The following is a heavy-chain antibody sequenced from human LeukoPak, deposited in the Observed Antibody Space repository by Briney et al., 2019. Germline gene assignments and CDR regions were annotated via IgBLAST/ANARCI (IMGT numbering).Heavy chain of an antibody. V-gene: IGHV3-66*01. J-gene: IGHJ4*02. Sequence: GGSLRLPCAASGFTVRSNYMSWVRQAPGKGLEWVSLIFNDGSTYYADSVKARFTISRDNSMDTLYLQMNSLRVEDTAVYYCARDPGGDNAYWGQGTLVTVSS. CDR2: IFNDGST. CDR1: GFTVRSNY. D-gene: IGHD4-17*01. CDR3: ARDPGGDNAY.